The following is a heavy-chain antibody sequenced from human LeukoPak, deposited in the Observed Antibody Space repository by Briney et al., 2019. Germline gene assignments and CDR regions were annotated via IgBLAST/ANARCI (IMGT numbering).Heavy chain of an antibody. Sequence: GGSLRLSCAASGFTFSSYGMHWVRQAPGKGLEWVAFIRYDGSNKYYADSVKGRFTISRDNSKNTLYLQMNSLRAEDTAVYYCAKDQGGFSYYYYYYMDVWGKGTTVTISS. CDR3: AKDQGGFSYYYYYYMDV. V-gene: IGHV3-30*02. J-gene: IGHJ6*03. CDR1: GFTFSSYG. D-gene: IGHD3-16*01. CDR2: IRYDGSNK.